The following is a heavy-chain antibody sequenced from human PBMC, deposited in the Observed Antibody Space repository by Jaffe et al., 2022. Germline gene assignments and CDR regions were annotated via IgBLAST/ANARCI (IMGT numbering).Heavy chain of an antibody. CDR2: IRYDGSNK. Sequence: QVQLVESGGGVVQPGGSLRLSCAASGFTFSSYGMHWVRQAPGKGLEWVAFIRYDGSNKYYADSVKGRFTISRDNSKNTLYLQMNSLRAEDTAVYYCAKDGDYGDYEIHYYYYYYMDVWGKGTTVTVSS. J-gene: IGHJ6*03. CDR3: AKDGDYGDYEIHYYYYYYMDV. V-gene: IGHV3-30*02. CDR1: GFTFSSYG. D-gene: IGHD4-17*01.